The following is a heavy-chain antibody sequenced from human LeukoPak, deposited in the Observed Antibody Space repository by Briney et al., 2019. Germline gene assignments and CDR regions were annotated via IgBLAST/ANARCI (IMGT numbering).Heavy chain of an antibody. V-gene: IGHV4-59*01. D-gene: IGHD3-22*01. CDR2: IYYSGST. CDR3: ARPLTYYYDSSGYYAYEDAFDI. J-gene: IGHJ3*02. Sequence: SETLSLTCTVSGGSISSYYWSWIRQPPGKGLEWIGYIYYSGSTNYNPSLKSRVTISVDTSKNQFSLKLSSVTAADTAVYYCARPLTYYYDSSGYYAYEDAFDIWGQGTMVTVSS. CDR1: GGSISSYY.